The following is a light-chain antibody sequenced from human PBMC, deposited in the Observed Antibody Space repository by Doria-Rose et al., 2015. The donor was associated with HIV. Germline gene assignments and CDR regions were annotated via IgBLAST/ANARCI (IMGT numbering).Light chain of an antibody. Sequence: QAVVTQEPSVSGAPGQRVTISCTGSRSNMGAGYDVHWYQQLPGTAPKLLIYGNNNRPLGVSYRFSGSKSGTAASLAIAGLRAEDEADYYCQSYDSSLSGFVFGTGTKVTVL. CDR3: QSYDSSLSGFV. CDR1: RSNMGAGYD. V-gene: IGLV1-40*01. CDR2: GNN. J-gene: IGLJ1*01.